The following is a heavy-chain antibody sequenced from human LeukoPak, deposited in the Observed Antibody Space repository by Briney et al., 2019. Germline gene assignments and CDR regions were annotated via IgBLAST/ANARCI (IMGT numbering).Heavy chain of an antibody. Sequence: GASVKVSCKVSGGTFSNYAISWVRQAPGQGLEWLGGIIPIFGTANYAQKFQGRVAITADESTSTACMELSSLRSEDTAVYYCARSYTSGWYDVKYWGQGTLVTVSS. CDR2: IIPIFGTA. V-gene: IGHV1-69*13. CDR3: ARSYTSGWYDVKY. J-gene: IGHJ4*02. D-gene: IGHD6-19*01. CDR1: GGTFSNYA.